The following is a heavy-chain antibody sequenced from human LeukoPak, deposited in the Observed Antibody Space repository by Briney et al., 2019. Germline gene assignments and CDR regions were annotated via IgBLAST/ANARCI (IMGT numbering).Heavy chain of an antibody. CDR3: ARESGGSYDERLFDP. CDR1: GGSISSSSYY. D-gene: IGHD1-26*01. Sequence: PSQTLSLTCTVSGGSISSSSYYWGWIRQPPGKGLEWIGSIYYSGSTYYNPSLKSRVTISVDTSKNQFSLKLSSVTAADTAVYYCARESGGSYDERLFDPWGQGTLVTVSS. J-gene: IGHJ5*02. CDR2: IYYSGST. V-gene: IGHV4-39*07.